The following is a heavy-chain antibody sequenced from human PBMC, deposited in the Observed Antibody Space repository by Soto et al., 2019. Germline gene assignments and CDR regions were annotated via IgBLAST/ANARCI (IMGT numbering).Heavy chain of an antibody. J-gene: IGHJ6*02. V-gene: IGHV1-69*01. CDR3: ASGTVVVTAHSGRKYYYYGMDV. CDR2: IIPILGTA. Sequence: QVRLVQSGAEVKKPGSSVKVSCKASGGTFSSYAISWVRQAPGQGLEWMGVIIPILGTANYAQKFQGRVTITADESTSTAYMELSSLRSEDTAVYYCASGTVVVTAHSGRKYYYYGMDVWCQGTTVTVSS. D-gene: IGHD2-21*02. CDR1: GGTFSSYA.